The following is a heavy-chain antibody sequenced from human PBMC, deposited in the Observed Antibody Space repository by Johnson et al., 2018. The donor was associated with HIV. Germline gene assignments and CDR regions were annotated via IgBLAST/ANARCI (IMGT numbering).Heavy chain of an antibody. J-gene: IGHJ3*02. D-gene: IGHD3-9*01. CDR1: GFTFSSYA. CDR2: ISYDGSNN. Sequence: QVQLVECGGGVVQPGRSLRLSCAASGFTFSSYAMNWVRQATGKGLEWVAVISYDGSNNYYADSLKGLFTISRDTSKNTLYLQMNILRAEDTAVYYCARGDYDILTGYAFDIWGQGTMVTVSS. CDR3: ARGDYDILTGYAFDI. V-gene: IGHV3-30-3*01.